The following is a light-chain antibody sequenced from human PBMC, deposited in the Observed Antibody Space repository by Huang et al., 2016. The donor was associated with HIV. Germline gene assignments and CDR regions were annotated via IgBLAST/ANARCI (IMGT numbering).Light chain of an antibody. J-gene: IGKJ1*01. V-gene: IGKV4-1*01. Sequence: DIVVTQSPDSLAVSLGETATLNCRSSQSVLSSSTNKDYIAWFQQKQGQPPKWLIFWASTREAGVPDRFSGSGSGTHFTLTITNLKAEDVAIYYCQQYYSSPQTFGPGTRVEIK. CDR1: QSVLSSSTNKDY. CDR2: WAS. CDR3: QQYYSSPQT.